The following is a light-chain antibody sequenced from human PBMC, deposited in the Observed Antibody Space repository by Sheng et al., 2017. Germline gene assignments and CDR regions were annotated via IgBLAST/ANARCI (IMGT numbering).Light chain of an antibody. J-gene: IGLJ1*01. Sequence: QSVLTQPPSASATPGQRVIVSCSGSSSNIGSNAVSWYQQLPGTAPKLLIYLNNRRPSGVPDRFSGSKSGSSASLAVSGLQSEDEADYYCAAWDDSLNGFXVFGTGTKVTVL. CDR1: SSNIGSNA. CDR3: AAWDDSLNGFXV. V-gene: IGLV1-44*01. CDR2: LNN.